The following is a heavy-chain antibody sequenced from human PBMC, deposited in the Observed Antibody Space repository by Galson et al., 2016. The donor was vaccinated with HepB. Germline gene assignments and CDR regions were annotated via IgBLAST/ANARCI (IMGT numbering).Heavy chain of an antibody. CDR3: ARHWVATATHYYYGMDV. D-gene: IGHD5-12*01. Sequence: SETLSLTCTVSGGSVSSGSFYWSWIRQPPGKGLEWIGYIYYTGSTNYNPSLKSRVSISAETSKNQFSLKLSSVTAADTAMYYCARHWVATATHYYYGMDVWGQGTTVIVSS. J-gene: IGHJ6*02. V-gene: IGHV4-61*01. CDR1: GGSVSSGSFY. CDR2: IYYTGST.